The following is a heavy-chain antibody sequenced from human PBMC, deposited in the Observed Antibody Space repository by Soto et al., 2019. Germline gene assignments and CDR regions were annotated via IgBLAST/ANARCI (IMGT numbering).Heavy chain of an antibody. J-gene: IGHJ5*02. CDR3: TRERDYYDSSGYNWFDP. CDR1: GFTFGDYA. CDR2: IRSKAYGGTT. V-gene: IGHV3-49*05. Sequence: VQLVESGGGLVKPGRSLRLSCTASGFTFGDYAMSWFRQAPGKGLEWVGFIRSKAYGGTTEYAASVKGRFTISRDDSKSIAYLQMNSLKTEDTAVYYCTRERDYYDSSGYNWFDPWGQGTLVTVSS. D-gene: IGHD3-22*01.